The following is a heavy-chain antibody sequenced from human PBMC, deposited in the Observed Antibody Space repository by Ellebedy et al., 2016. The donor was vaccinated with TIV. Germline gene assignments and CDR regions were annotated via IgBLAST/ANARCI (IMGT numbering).Heavy chain of an antibody. CDR1: GFTFSSYS. V-gene: IGHV3-21*01. J-gene: IGHJ4*02. CDR2: ISSSSSYI. CDR3: ARDGVRGYDLDY. D-gene: IGHD2-15*01. Sequence: GESLKISXAASGFTFSSYSMNWVRQAPGKGLEWVSSISSSSSYIYYADSVKGRFTISRDNAKNSLFLQMTSLRDEDTALYYCARDGVRGYDLDYWGQGTLVTVSS.